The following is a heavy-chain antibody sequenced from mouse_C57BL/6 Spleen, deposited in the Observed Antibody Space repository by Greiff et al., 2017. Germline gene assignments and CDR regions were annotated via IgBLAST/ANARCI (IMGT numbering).Heavy chain of an antibody. D-gene: IGHD2-10*01. V-gene: IGHV1-80*01. CDR3: ARWDAYSEDYAMDY. J-gene: IGHJ4*01. CDR1: GYAFSSYW. Sequence: QVQLKESGAELVKPGDSVTISCTASGYAFSSYWMNWVTQRPGKGLEWIGQIYPGDGDTNYNGKFKGKATLTADKSSSTAYMQLSSLTSEDSTVYCCARWDAYSEDYAMDYWGQGTSVTVSS. CDR2: IYPGDGDT.